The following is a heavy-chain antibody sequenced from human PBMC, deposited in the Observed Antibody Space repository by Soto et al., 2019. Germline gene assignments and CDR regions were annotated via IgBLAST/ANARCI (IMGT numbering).Heavy chain of an antibody. CDR2: ISSSSSTI. V-gene: IGHV3-48*02. CDR1: GFTFSSYS. J-gene: IGHJ5*02. D-gene: IGHD6-6*01. Sequence: EVQLVESGGGLVQPGGSLRLSCAASGFTFSSYSMNWVRQAPGKGLEWVSYISSSSSTIYYADSVKGRFTISRDNAKNSLYLQVNSLRDEDTAVYYCARSLVFGIAARYPWFDPWGQGTLVTVSS. CDR3: ARSLVFGIAARYPWFDP.